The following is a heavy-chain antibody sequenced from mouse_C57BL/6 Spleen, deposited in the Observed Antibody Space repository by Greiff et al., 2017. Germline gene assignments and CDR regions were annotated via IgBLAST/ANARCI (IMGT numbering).Heavy chain of an antibody. Sequence: EVKLQESGPGMVKPSQSLSLTCTVTGYSITSGYDWHWIRHFPGNKLEWMGYISYSGSTNYNPSLKSRISITHDTSKNHFFLKLNSVTTEDTATYYCARGRGYYGSSYDAMDYWGQGTSVTVSS. V-gene: IGHV3-1*01. CDR1: GYSITSGYD. D-gene: IGHD1-1*01. J-gene: IGHJ4*01. CDR2: ISYSGST. CDR3: ARGRGYYGSSYDAMDY.